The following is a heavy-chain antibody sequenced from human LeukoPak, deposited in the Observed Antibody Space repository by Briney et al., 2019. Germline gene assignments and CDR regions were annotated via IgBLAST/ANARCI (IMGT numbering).Heavy chain of an antibody. Sequence: SETLSLTCTVSGGSISSYYWSWIRQPPGKGLEWIGYIYYGGSTNYNPSLKSRVTISVDTSKNQFSLKLSSVTAADTAVYYCARGVPDDFWSGYYTPVWGQGTLVTVSS. CDR3: ARGVPDDFWSGYYTPV. CDR1: GGSISSYY. V-gene: IGHV4-59*01. J-gene: IGHJ4*02. D-gene: IGHD3-3*01. CDR2: IYYGGST.